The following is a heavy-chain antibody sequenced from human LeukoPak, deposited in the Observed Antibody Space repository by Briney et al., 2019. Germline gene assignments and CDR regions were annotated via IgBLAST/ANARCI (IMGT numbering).Heavy chain of an antibody. J-gene: IGHJ4*02. Sequence: SETLSLTCGVSGGSISGTNRWSWVRQPPGQGLERIGEISQAGQTNFNPSLNGRVTMSLDKSSNKPYLHLTSVTAADTATYFCSRESGPFCPFGYWGQGTLVIVSS. D-gene: IGHD1-26*01. CDR3: SRESGPFCPFGY. V-gene: IGHV4/OR15-8*02. CDR1: GGSISGTNR. CDR2: ISQAGQT.